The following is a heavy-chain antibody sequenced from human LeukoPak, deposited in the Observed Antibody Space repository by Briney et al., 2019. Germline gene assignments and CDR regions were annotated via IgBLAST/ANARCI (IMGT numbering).Heavy chain of an antibody. D-gene: IGHD1-7*01. Sequence: ASVKVSCKASGCTFSSYAISWVRQAPGQGLEWMGRIIPILGIANYSQKFQGRVTITAAKSTSTAYMELSSLRSEDTDVYYRARGVELGQNWFDPWGQGTLVTVSS. J-gene: IGHJ5*02. V-gene: IGHV1-69*04. CDR3: ARGVELGQNWFDP. CDR1: GCTFSSYA. CDR2: IIPILGIA.